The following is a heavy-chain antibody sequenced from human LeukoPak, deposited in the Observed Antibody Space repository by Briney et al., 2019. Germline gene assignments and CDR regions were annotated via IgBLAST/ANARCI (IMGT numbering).Heavy chain of an antibody. J-gene: IGHJ5*02. D-gene: IGHD6-13*01. CDR3: ARGLGSSWYMWFDP. Sequence: GGSLRLSCAASGFTFSDYYMSWIRQALGKGLEWVSYISSSGSTIYYADSVKGRFTISRDNAKNSLYLQMNSLRAEDTAVYYCARGLGSSWYMWFDPWGQGTLVTVSS. CDR1: GFTFSDYY. CDR2: ISSSGSTI. V-gene: IGHV3-11*01.